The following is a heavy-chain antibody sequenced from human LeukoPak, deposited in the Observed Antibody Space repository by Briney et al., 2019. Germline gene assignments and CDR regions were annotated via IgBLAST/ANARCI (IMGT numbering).Heavy chain of an antibody. J-gene: IGHJ3*02. V-gene: IGHV3-7*01. CDR3: ARDIAYYYDSSGYLNAFDI. CDR2: IMQDGGET. Sequence: GGSLRLSCEASGLTFSRDWMGWVRQAPGKGLEWVANIMQDGGETYYGDSVKGRFIISRDNAKNSLFLQMNRLRAEDTAVYYCARDIAYYYDSSGYLNAFDIWGQGTMVTVSS. D-gene: IGHD3-22*01. CDR1: GLTFSRDW.